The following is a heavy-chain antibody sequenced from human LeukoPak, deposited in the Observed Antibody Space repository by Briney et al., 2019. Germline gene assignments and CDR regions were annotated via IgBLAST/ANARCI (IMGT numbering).Heavy chain of an antibody. Sequence: ASVKVSCKASGYTFTGYYMHWVRQAPGQGLEWMGWINPNSGGTNYAQKFQGWVTMTKDTSISTAYMELSRLRSDDTAVYYCARDYGDYKFDYWGQGTLVTVSS. CDR2: INPNSGGT. CDR3: ARDYGDYKFDY. D-gene: IGHD4-17*01. CDR1: GYTFTGYY. J-gene: IGHJ4*02. V-gene: IGHV1-2*04.